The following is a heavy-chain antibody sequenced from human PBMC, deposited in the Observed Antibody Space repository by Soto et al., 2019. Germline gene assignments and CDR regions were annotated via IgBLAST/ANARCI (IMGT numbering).Heavy chain of an antibody. CDR2: ISYDGSNK. Sequence: QVQLVESGGGVVQPGRSLRLSCAASGFTFSSYGMHWVRQAPGKGLEWVAVISYDGSNKYYADSVKGRFTISRDNSKNTLYLQMNSLRAEDTALYYCAKVSSGWYENYYYYYMDVWGKGTTVTVSS. CDR1: GFTFSSYG. CDR3: AKVSSGWYENYYYYYMDV. V-gene: IGHV3-30*18. D-gene: IGHD6-19*01. J-gene: IGHJ6*03.